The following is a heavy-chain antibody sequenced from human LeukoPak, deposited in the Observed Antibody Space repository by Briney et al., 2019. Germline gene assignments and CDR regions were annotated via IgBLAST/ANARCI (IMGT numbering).Heavy chain of an antibody. Sequence: GGSLRLSCAASGFTFSSYSMNWVRQAPGKGLEWVSSISSSSSYIYYADSVKGRFTISRDNAKNSLYLQMNSLRAEDTAVYYCASQLWFGEFYDAFDIWGQGTMVTVSS. V-gene: IGHV3-21*01. CDR2: ISSSSSYI. CDR1: GFTFSSYS. D-gene: IGHD3-10*01. CDR3: ASQLWFGEFYDAFDI. J-gene: IGHJ3*02.